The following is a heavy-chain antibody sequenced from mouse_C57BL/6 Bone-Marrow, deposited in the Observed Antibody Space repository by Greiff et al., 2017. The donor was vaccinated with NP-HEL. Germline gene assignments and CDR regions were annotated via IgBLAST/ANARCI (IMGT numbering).Heavy chain of an antibody. Sequence: QVQLQQPGAELVKPGASVKLSCKASGYTFTSYWMQWVKQRPGQGLEWIGEIDPSDSYTNYNQKFKGKATLTVDTSSSTAYMQLSSLTSEDSAVYYCARRVSYGNFFAYWGQGTLVTVSA. J-gene: IGHJ3*01. CDR3: ARRVSYGNFFAY. CDR2: IDPSDSYT. V-gene: IGHV1-50*01. D-gene: IGHD2-1*01. CDR1: GYTFTSYW.